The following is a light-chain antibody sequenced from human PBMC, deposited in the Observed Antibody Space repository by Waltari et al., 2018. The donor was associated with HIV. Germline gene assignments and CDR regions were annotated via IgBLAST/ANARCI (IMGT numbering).Light chain of an antibody. CDR1: SSNIGAGYD. CDR3: QSYDSSLSGSGV. V-gene: IGLV1-40*01. Sequence: QSVLTQPPSVSGAPGQRVTISCTGSSSNIGAGYDVHWYQQLPGTAPKLLIYGSSNRPSGVPGRFSGSKSGTSASLAITGLQAEDEADYYCQSYDSSLSGSGVFGGGTKLTVL. CDR2: GSS. J-gene: IGLJ3*02.